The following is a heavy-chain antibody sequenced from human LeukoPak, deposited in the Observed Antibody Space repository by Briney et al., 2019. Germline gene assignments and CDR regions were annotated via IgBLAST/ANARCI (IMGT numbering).Heavy chain of an antibody. Sequence: GGSLRLSCAASGFTFSSYGMHWVRQAPGKGLEWVAVISYDGSNKYYADSVKGRFTISRDNSKNTLYLQMNSLRAEDTAVYYCAKGDTAMVTIDYWGQGTLVTVSS. D-gene: IGHD5-18*01. CDR2: ISYDGSNK. CDR3: AKGDTAMVTIDY. V-gene: IGHV3-30*18. CDR1: GFTFSSYG. J-gene: IGHJ4*02.